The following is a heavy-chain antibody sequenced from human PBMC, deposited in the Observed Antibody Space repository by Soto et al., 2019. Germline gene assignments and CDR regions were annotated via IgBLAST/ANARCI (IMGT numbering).Heavy chain of an antibody. J-gene: IGHJ4*02. CDR1: GFTFSSYS. Sequence: EVQLVESGGGLVKPGGSLRLSCAASGFTFSSYSMNWVRQAPGKGLEWVSSISSSSSYIYYADSVKGRFTISRDNAKKSLYLQMNSLRAEDTAVYYCARDDGGSGWSNDYWGQGTLVTVSS. D-gene: IGHD6-19*01. V-gene: IGHV3-21*01. CDR3: ARDDGGSGWSNDY. CDR2: ISSSSSYI.